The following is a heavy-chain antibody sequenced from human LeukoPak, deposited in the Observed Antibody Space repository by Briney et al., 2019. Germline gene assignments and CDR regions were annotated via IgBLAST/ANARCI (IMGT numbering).Heavy chain of an antibody. D-gene: IGHD5-12*01. CDR1: GGSISSYY. V-gene: IGHV4-4*07. J-gene: IGHJ5*02. CDR3: ARGPGYPSWFDP. CDR2: IYTSGST. Sequence: SETLSLTCTVSGGSISSYYWSWIRQPAGKGLEWIGRIYTSGSTNYNPSLKSRVTISVDKSKNQFSLKLCSVTAADTAVYYCARGPGYPSWFDPWGQGTLVTVSS.